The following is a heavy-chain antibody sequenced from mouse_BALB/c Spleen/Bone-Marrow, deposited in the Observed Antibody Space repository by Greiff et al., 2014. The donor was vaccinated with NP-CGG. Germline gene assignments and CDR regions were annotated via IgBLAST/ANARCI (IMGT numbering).Heavy chain of an antibody. V-gene: IGHV1-9*01. J-gene: IGHJ2*01. CDR3: ARVPHSLRRPYYFDY. CDR2: ILPGNGNT. Sequence: QVQLQQSGAELMKPGASVKISCKATGYTFSSYWIEWVKQRPGHGLEWIGEILPGNGNTNSNEEFKGKATFTADTSSNTAYMQLSSLTSEDSAVYFCARVPHSLRRPYYFDYWGQGTTLTVSS. CDR1: GYTFSSYW. D-gene: IGHD1-2*01.